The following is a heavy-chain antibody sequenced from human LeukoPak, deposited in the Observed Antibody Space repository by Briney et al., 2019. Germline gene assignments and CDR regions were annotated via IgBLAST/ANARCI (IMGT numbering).Heavy chain of an antibody. CDR3: ARLGLPGGAFDI. Sequence: SETLSLTCAVYGGSFSGYYWSWIRQPPGKGLEWIGEINHGGSTNYNPSLKSRVTISVDTSKNQFSLKLSSVTAADTAVYYCARLGLPGGAFDIWGQGTMVTVSS. CDR2: INHGGST. CDR1: GGSFSGYY. D-gene: IGHD3-16*01. J-gene: IGHJ3*02. V-gene: IGHV4-34*01.